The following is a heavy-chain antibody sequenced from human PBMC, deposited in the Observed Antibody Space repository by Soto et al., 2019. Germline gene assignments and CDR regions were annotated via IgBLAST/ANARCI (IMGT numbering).Heavy chain of an antibody. V-gene: IGHV4-59*01. D-gene: IGHD3-22*01. Sequence: PSETQPLTCTVSDGYISNYYCSWILQPPGKGLEWIGYIYYSGSTNYNPSLKSRVTISVDTSKNQFSLKLSSVTAADTAVYYCARCPNSYDSIGYDLNWFDPWGQGTLVTVSS. CDR1: DGYISNYY. J-gene: IGHJ5*02. CDR3: ARCPNSYDSIGYDLNWFDP. CDR2: IYYSGST.